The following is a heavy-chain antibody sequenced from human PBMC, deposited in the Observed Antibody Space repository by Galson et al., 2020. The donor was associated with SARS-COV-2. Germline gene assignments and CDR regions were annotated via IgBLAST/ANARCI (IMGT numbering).Heavy chain of an antibody. CDR1: GGTFSSYA. Sequence: SVKVSCKASGGTFSSYAISWVRQAPGQGLAWMGGIIPIFGTANYAQKFQGRVTITADKSTSTAYMELSSLRSEDTAVYYCARAYTAMAKTYYYYYYGMDVWGQGTTVTVSS. J-gene: IGHJ6*02. CDR2: IIPIFGTA. CDR3: ARAYTAMAKTYYYYYYGMDV. V-gene: IGHV1-69*06. D-gene: IGHD5-18*01.